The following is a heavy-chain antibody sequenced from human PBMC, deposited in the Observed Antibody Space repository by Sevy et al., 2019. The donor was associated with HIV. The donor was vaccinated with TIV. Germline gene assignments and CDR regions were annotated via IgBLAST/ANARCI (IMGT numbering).Heavy chain of an antibody. CDR3: ARAVEDYSDGSAWDWYFDL. CDR2: IFSGGNT. J-gene: IGHJ2*01. Sequence: GGSLRLSCAASGFTVSGNYMSWVRQAPGKGLEWVSGIFSGGNTHFADSVKGRFTISRDNSKNTLSLQMNSLSAEDTAVYYCARAVEDYSDGSAWDWYFDLWGRGTLVTVSS. D-gene: IGHD3-22*01. V-gene: IGHV3-66*01. CDR1: GFTVSGNY.